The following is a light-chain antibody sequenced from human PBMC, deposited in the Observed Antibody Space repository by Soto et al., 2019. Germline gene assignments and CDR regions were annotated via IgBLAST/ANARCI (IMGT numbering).Light chain of an antibody. CDR3: RQRSTWPVT. J-gene: IGKJ4*01. CDR2: DAS. CDR1: QSVRSY. Sequence: EIVLTQSPATLSLSPGERATLSCRASQSVRSYLAWYQQKPGQAPRLLIYDASNRATGIPARFSGSGSGTDFTLTSSSLEPEDFAVYYCRQRSTWPVTCGGGTKVEIK. V-gene: IGKV3-11*01.